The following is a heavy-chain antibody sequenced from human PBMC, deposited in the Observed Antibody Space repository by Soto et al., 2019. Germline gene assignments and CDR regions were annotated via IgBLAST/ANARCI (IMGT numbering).Heavy chain of an antibody. Sequence: ASLKVSCNASGDTFTSYGIICVRQAPGQGLEWMGWISAYNGNTNYAQKLQGRVTMTTDTSTSTAYMELRSLRSDDTAVYYCARGRGGGYFDHWGQGTLVTVSS. V-gene: IGHV1-18*01. J-gene: IGHJ4*02. D-gene: IGHD2-15*01. CDR3: ARGRGGGYFDH. CDR2: ISAYNGNT. CDR1: GDTFTSYG.